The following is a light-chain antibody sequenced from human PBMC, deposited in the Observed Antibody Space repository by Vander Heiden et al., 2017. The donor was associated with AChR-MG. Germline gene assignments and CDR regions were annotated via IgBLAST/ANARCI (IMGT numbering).Light chain of an antibody. CDR2: AAS. V-gene: IGKV1-9*01. Sequence: IQLTQSPSSLSASVGDRVTITCRASQGIASHLAWYQEKPGRAPKVLIYAASILQSEVPSRFSGSGSGTDFTLTTSNLQPEDFATYYCLQLNSYPLTFGGGTKVEIK. CDR1: QGIASH. CDR3: LQLNSYPLT. J-gene: IGKJ4*01.